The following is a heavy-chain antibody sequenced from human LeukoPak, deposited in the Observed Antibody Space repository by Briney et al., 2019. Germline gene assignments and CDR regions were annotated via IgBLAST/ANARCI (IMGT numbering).Heavy chain of an antibody. CDR2: IYYSGST. CDR1: GGSISSYY. D-gene: IGHD6-13*01. V-gene: IGHV4-59*01. Sequence: SETLSLTCTVSGGSISSYYWSWIRQPPGKGLEWIGYIYYSGSTNYNPSLKSRVTISVDTSKNQFSLKLSSVTAADTAVYYCAREQQQTSDGMDVWGQGTTVTVSS. CDR3: AREQQQTSDGMDV. J-gene: IGHJ6*02.